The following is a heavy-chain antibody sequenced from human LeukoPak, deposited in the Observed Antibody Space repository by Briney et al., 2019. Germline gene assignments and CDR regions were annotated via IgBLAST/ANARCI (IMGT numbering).Heavy chain of an antibody. J-gene: IGHJ4*02. V-gene: IGHV3-48*03. CDR3: ARAADFWSGYFTAIGL. CDR1: GFTFSSYE. CDR2: ISSSGSTI. Sequence: GGSLRLSCAASGFTFSSYEMNWVRQAPGKGLEWVSYISSSGSTIYYADSVRGRFTISRDNAKSSLYLQVNSLRAEDTAVYYCARAADFWSGYFTAIGLWGQGTLVTVSS. D-gene: IGHD3-3*01.